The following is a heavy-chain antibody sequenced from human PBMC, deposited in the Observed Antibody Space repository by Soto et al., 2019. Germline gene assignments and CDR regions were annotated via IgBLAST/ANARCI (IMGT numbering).Heavy chain of an antibody. CDR2: IYTSGST. D-gene: IGHD6-13*01. V-gene: IGHV4-4*07. CDR1: GGSISSYY. Sequence: QVQLQESGPGLVKPSETLSLTCTVSGGSISSYYWSWILQPAGKGLEWIGRIYTSGSTNYNPSVKSRVTMSVDTSKNQFSLKLSSVTAADTAVYYCARESDSSSGGGRYYFDYWGQGTLVTVSS. J-gene: IGHJ4*02. CDR3: ARESDSSSGGGRYYFDY.